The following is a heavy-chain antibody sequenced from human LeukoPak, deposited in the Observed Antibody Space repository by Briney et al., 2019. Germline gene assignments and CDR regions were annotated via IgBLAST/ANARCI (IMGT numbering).Heavy chain of an antibody. D-gene: IGHD2-15*01. CDR1: GGSISSGGYY. Sequence: PSETLSLTCTVSGGSISSGGYYWSWIRQHPGKGLEWIGYIYYSGSTYYNPSLKSRVTISVDTSKNQFSLKLSSVTAADTAVYYCARDRVGILSLFTAEGWFDPWGQGTLVTVSS. CDR3: ARDRVGILSLFTAEGWFDP. V-gene: IGHV4-31*03. CDR2: IYYSGST. J-gene: IGHJ5*02.